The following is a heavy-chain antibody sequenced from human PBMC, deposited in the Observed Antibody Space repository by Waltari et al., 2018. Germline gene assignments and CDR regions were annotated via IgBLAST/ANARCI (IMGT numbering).Heavy chain of an antibody. CDR1: GFTFRSDR. CDR3: ATSSDQGVDD. CDR2: MNGIGSRT. Sequence: EQLVKSGGDLVQPGWSLRLSFESSGFTFRSDRLYWVRQAPGKGLEGVAGMNGIGSRTGYADSVRGRFTISRDYAKNTLDLQMSSLRTEDTAVYYCATSSDQGVDDWGQGTLVVVSS. V-gene: IGHV3-74*01. J-gene: IGHJ1*01. D-gene: IGHD2-8*01.